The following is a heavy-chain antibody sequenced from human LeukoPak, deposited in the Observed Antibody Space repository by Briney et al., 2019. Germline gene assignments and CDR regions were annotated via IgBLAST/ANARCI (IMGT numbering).Heavy chain of an antibody. CDR3: AKRESVSAIYYFDY. CDR2: ISASGGST. Sequence: PGGSLRLSCAASGFTFSSYGMTWVRQAPGKGLKWVSVISASGGSTYYADSVKGRFTISRDNPKNTLYLQMNSLRAEDTAVYYCAKRESVSAIYYFDYWGHGTLVTVSS. J-gene: IGHJ4*01. CDR1: GFTFSSYG. V-gene: IGHV3-23*01. D-gene: IGHD3-10*01.